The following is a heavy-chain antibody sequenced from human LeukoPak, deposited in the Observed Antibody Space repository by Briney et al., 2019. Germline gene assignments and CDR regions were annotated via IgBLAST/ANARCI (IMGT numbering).Heavy chain of an antibody. CDR1: GGSISSSSYY. CDR3: ARRYGLYAYYYYYMDV. CDR2: IYYSGST. J-gene: IGHJ6*03. Sequence: KPSGTLSLTCTVSGGSISSSSYYWGWIRQPPGKGLEWIGSIYYSGSTYYNPSLKSRVTISVDTSKNQFSLKLSSVTAADTAVYYCARRYGLYAYYYYYMDVWGKGATVTVSS. V-gene: IGHV4-39*01. D-gene: IGHD2-8*01.